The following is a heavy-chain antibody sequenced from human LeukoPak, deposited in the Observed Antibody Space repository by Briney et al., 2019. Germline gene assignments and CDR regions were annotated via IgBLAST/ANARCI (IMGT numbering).Heavy chain of an antibody. CDR3: AKGMTSSTWYLDFDY. J-gene: IGHJ4*02. CDR2: ISGSGGST. V-gene: IGHV3-23*01. D-gene: IGHD6-13*01. CDR1: GFIFSSYA. Sequence: GGALRLSCAASGFIFSSYAMSWVRQAPGKGLEWVSAISGSGGSTYYADSVKGRFTISRDNSKNMLYLQMNSLRAEDTAVYYCAKGMTSSTWYLDFDYCGQGTLVTVSS.